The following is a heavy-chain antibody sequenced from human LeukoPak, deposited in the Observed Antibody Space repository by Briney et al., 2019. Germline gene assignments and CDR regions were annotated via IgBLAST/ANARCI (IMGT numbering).Heavy chain of an antibody. CDR1: GGSISSSSSY. CDR2: IYFSGRT. Sequence: SETLSLTCTVSGGSISSSSSYWGWIRQPPGKGLEWIGSIYFSGRTYYNPSLKGRLTISVDTSKNQFSLKLSSVTAADTAVYYCSAPSSWYYFDYWGQGTLVTVSS. J-gene: IGHJ4*02. D-gene: IGHD6-13*01. CDR3: SAPSSWYYFDY. V-gene: IGHV4-39*07.